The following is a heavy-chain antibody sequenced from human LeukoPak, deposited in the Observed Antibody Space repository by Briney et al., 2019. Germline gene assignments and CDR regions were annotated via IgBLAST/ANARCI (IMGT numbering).Heavy chain of an antibody. CDR2: IYHSGST. D-gene: IGHD2/OR15-2a*01. V-gene: IGHV4-30-2*01. J-gene: IGHJ5*02. CDR1: GGSIGSGGYY. Sequence: SETLSLTCTVSGGSIGSGGYYWSWIRQPPGKGLEWVGYIYHSGSTYYNPSLKSRVTISVDRSKNQFSLKLSSVTAADTAVYYCARDLRGTTTNHWGQGTLVTVSS. CDR3: ARDLRGTTTNH.